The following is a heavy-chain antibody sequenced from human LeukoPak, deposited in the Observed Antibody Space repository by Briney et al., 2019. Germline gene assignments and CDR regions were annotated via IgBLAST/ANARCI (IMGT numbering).Heavy chain of an antibody. D-gene: IGHD3-10*02. V-gene: IGHV3-48*04. CDR2: IISSGSTI. J-gene: IGHJ6*04. CDR1: GFTFSSYW. Sequence: GGSLRLSCAASGFTFSSYWMSWGRQAPGKGLEWVSYIISSGSTIYYADSVKSRFTISRDNAKNSLYLQMNSLRAEDTAVYYCAELGITMIGGVWGKGTTVTISS. CDR3: AELGITMIGGV.